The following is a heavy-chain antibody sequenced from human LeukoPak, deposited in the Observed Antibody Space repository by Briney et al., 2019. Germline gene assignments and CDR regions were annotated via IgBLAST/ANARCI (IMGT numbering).Heavy chain of an antibody. V-gene: IGHV3-7*01. D-gene: IGHD6-13*01. CDR2: IKQDGSEK. CDR1: GFTFTNYA. Sequence: PGGSLRLSCAASGFTFTNYAMSWVRQAPGKGLEWVANIKQDGSEKYYVDSVKGRFTISRDNAKNSLYLQMNSLRAEDTAVYYCARRIAAATSDYYYYYMDVWGKGTTVTVSS. J-gene: IGHJ6*03. CDR3: ARRIAAATSDYYYYYMDV.